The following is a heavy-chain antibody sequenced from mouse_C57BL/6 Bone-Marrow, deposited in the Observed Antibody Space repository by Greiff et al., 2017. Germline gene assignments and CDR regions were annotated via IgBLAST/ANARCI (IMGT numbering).Heavy chain of an antibody. CDR2: IYPGSGSN. CDR3: ARFGYYGSSYDYYAMDY. CDR1: GYTFTSYW. V-gene: IGHV1-55*01. D-gene: IGHD1-1*01. J-gene: IGHJ4*01. Sequence: VQLQQPGAELVKPGASVKMSCKASGYTFTSYWITWVKQRPGQGLEWIGDIYPGSGSNNYNENFKSKATLTVDTSSSTVYMQLSSLTSEDSAVYYCARFGYYGSSYDYYAMDYWGQGTSVTVSS.